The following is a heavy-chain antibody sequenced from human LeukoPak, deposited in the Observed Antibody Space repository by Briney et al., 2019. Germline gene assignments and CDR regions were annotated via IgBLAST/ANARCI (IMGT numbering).Heavy chain of an antibody. J-gene: IGHJ3*02. CDR2: ISSSSYI. Sequence: GGSLRLSCATSGFTFSNYSMNWVRQAPGKGLEWVSCISSSSYIYYADSMKGRFTISRDNAKNSLYLQMNSLRAEDTAVYYCARDRSYYDTSGYYRDPDSFDIWGQGTMVTVSS. CDR1: GFTFSNYS. D-gene: IGHD3-22*01. V-gene: IGHV3-21*01. CDR3: ARDRSYYDTSGYYRDPDSFDI.